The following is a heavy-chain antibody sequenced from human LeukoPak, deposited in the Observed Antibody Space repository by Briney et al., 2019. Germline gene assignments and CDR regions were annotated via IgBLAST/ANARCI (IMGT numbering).Heavy chain of an antibody. CDR3: ARHINCSGGSCYSDFDY. CDR2: ICYSGST. D-gene: IGHD2-15*01. V-gene: IGHV4-39*01. Sequence: SETLSLTCTVSGGSISSSSYYWGWIRQPPGKGLEWIGSICYSGSTYYNPSLKSRVTISVDTSKNQFSLKLSSVTAADTAVYYCARHINCSGGSCYSDFDYWGQGTLVTVSS. J-gene: IGHJ4*02. CDR1: GGSISSSSYY.